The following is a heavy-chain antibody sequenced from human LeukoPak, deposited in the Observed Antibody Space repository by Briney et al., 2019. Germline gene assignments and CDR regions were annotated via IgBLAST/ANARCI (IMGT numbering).Heavy chain of an antibody. CDR3: ARAGYDILTQVIDY. D-gene: IGHD3-9*01. CDR1: GYSISSGYY. CDR2: IYHSRST. V-gene: IGHV4-38-2*01. Sequence: SETLSLTCAVSGYSISSGYYWGWIRQPPGKGLEWIGSIYHSRSTYYNPSLKSRVTISVDTSKNQFSLKLSSVTAADTAVYYCARAGYDILTQVIDYWGQGTLVTVSS. J-gene: IGHJ4*02.